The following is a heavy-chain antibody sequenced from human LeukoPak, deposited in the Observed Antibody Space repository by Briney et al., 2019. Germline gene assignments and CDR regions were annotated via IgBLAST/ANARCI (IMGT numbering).Heavy chain of an antibody. CDR3: VRVFSGLDY. J-gene: IGHJ4*02. CDR1: GFTCSDHF. V-gene: IGHV3-72*01. D-gene: IGHD2-15*01. CDR2: IRIKANRYSA. Sequence: GGSLRLSCAASGFTCSDHFMDRVRQAPGKGLEWVGRIRIKANRYSAEYAASVKGRFTISRDDSKNSLNLQMNSLKTEDTAVYYCVRVFSGLDYWGQGTLVTVSS.